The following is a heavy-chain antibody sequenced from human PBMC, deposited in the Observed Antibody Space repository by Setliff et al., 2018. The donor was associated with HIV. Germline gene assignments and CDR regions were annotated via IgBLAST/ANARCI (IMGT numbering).Heavy chain of an antibody. Sequence: SETLSLTCTVSSDSISSGSYYWSWIRQPAGKGLEWIGRIYTRGSTNYNPSLKSRVTISVDTSKNHVSLELTSVTAADTAVYYCATADYIYGRNVFDYWGQGSLVTVSS. D-gene: IGHD5-18*01. V-gene: IGHV4-61*02. J-gene: IGHJ4*02. CDR2: IYTRGST. CDR3: ATADYIYGRNVFDY. CDR1: SDSISSGSYY.